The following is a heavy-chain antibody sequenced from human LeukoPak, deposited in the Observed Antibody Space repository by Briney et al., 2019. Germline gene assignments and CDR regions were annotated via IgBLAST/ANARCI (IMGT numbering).Heavy chain of an antibody. CDR2: INHSGST. CDR1: GGSFSGYY. J-gene: IGHJ3*02. Sequence: SETLSLTCAVYGGSFSGYYWSWIRQPPGKGLEWIGEINHSGSTNYNPFLKSRVTISVDTSKNQFSLKLSSVTAADTAVCYCARGGDKVEMATISAFDIWGQGTMVTVSS. D-gene: IGHD5-24*01. CDR3: ARGGDKVEMATISAFDI. V-gene: IGHV4-34*01.